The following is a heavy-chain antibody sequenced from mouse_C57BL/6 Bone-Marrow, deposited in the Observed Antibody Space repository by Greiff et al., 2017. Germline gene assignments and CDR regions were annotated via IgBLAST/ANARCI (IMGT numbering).Heavy chain of an antibody. CDR3: TRALIYYGTNY. J-gene: IGHJ2*01. CDR1: GFNIKDYY. D-gene: IGHD1-1*01. CDR2: IDPEDGET. V-gene: IGHV14-2*01. Sequence: EVQLQQSGAELVKPGASVKLSCTASGFNIKDYYIHWVKQRTEQGLEWIGRIDPEDGETKYAPNFQDKATIPADTSTNTSYLQLSSLTSEDTAVYYCTRALIYYGTNYWGQGTTLTVAS.